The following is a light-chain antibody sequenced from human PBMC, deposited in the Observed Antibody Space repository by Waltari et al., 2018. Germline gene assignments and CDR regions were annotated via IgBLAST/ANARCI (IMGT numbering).Light chain of an antibody. CDR3: QSYDSSLSLVV. V-gene: IGLV1-40*01. Sequence: QSVLTQPPSVPGAPGQRVTISCTGSSSTIGATFDVHWYQRLPGTAPRLLIYGNSTRPSGVPDRFSGSKSGTSASLAITGLQAEDGANYYCQSYDSSLSLVVFGGGTKLTVL. CDR1: SSTIGATFD. J-gene: IGLJ2*01. CDR2: GNS.